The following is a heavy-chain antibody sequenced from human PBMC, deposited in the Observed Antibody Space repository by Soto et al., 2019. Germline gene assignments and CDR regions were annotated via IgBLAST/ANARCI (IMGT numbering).Heavy chain of an antibody. J-gene: IGHJ6*02. V-gene: IGHV1-69*13. CDR2: IIPIFGTA. CDR1: GGTFSSYA. D-gene: IGHD2-21*01. Sequence: SVKVSCKASGGTFSSYAISWVRESAGQGLEWMGGIIPIFGTANYAQEFQGRVTITADESTSTAYMELSSLRSEDTAVYYCARDPAINQMWSSIRPYYYGMDVWGQGTTVTVSS. CDR3: ARDPAINQMWSSIRPYYYGMDV.